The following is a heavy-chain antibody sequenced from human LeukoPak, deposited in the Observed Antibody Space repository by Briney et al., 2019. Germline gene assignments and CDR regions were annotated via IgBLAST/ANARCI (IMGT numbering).Heavy chain of an antibody. CDR1: GYSFTSYW. Sequence: GESLKISCKGSGYSFTSYWIGWVRQMPGKGLEWMGIIYPGDSDTRYSLSFQGQVAISADKSISTAYLQWSSLKASDTAMYYCARGDMYYYDSSGYSLDYWGQGTLVTVSS. V-gene: IGHV5-51*01. J-gene: IGHJ4*02. D-gene: IGHD3-22*01. CDR3: ARGDMYYYDSSGYSLDY. CDR2: IYPGDSDT.